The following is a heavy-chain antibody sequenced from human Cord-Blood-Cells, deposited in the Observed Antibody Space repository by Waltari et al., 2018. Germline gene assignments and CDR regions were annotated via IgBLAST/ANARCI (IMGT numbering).Heavy chain of an antibody. V-gene: IGHV3-23*01. CDR1: GFTFSSYA. J-gene: IGHJ4*02. CDR2: ISGSGGST. CDR3: AKDLYGSGSYYNFDY. Sequence: EVQLLESGGGLVQPGGSLRLSCAASGFTFSSYAMSWVRQAPGKGLAWVSAISGSGGSTYYADSVKGRFTISRDHSKNTLYLQMNSLRAEDTAVYYCAKDLYGSGSYYNFDYWGQGTLVTVSS. D-gene: IGHD3-10*01.